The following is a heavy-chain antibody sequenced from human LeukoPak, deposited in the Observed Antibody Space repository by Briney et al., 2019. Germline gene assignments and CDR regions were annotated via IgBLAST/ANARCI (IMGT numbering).Heavy chain of an antibody. V-gene: IGHV3-7*01. CDR2: IKQDATEQ. Sequence: GGSMRLACAASGFTFSIYRMNWVRQAPGKGLEWVANIKQDATEQYYVESAKGRFTISRDNTKNSLYLQVNSLRAEDTAVYYCARFHYCSSTNCYPRHFDYWGQGTLVTVSS. CDR1: GFTFSIYR. CDR3: ARFHYCSSTNCYPRHFDY. J-gene: IGHJ4*02. D-gene: IGHD2-2*01.